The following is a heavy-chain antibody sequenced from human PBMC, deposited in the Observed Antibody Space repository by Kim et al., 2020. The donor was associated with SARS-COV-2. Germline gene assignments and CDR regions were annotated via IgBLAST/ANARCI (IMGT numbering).Heavy chain of an antibody. CDR3: AKDVYYGMDV. Sequence: NKYYADSVKGRFTISRDNSKNTLYLQMNSLRAEDTAVYYCAKDVYYGMDVWGQGTTVTVSS. CDR2: NK. J-gene: IGHJ6*02. V-gene: IGHV3-30*02.